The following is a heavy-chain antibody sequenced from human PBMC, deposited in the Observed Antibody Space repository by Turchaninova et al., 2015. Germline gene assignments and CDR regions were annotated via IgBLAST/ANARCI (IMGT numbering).Heavy chain of an antibody. CDR1: GYSFTNFW. Sequence: VQLVTSEAEVKKHGEARRIPCKVSGYSFTNFWISWVRQMPGKGLEWMGKIDPSDSYTNYIPSFQGHVTISVDKSISTAYLQWNSLTAADTAVYFCARGFLVGADDAFDVWGQGTMVTVSS. D-gene: IGHD1-26*01. J-gene: IGHJ3*01. V-gene: IGHV5-10-1*03. CDR2: IDPSDSYT. CDR3: ARGFLVGADDAFDV.